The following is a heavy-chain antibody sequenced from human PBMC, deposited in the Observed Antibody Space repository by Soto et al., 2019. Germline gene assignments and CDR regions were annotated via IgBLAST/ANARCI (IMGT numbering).Heavy chain of an antibody. V-gene: IGHV5-51*03. D-gene: IGHD1-1*01. Sequence: EVQLVQSGAEVKKPGASLKISCKGSGYTFSTYWIGWVRQMPGKGLEWMGIIYPGDSDTRYSPSCQGQVTISAYNSITTAYLQWSSLEASDTAMFYCARGVRTDDFEMWGQGTMVIVSS. CDR1: GYTFSTYW. CDR3: ARGVRTDDFEM. CDR2: IYPGDSDT. J-gene: IGHJ3*02.